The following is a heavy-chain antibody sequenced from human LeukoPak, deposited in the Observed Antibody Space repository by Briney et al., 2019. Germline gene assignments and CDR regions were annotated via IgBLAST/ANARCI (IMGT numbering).Heavy chain of an antibody. CDR3: AKDSNYDSSGLFDY. D-gene: IGHD3-22*01. CDR1: GFTFSSYG. Sequence: PGGSLRLSCAASGFTFSSYGMHWVRQAPGKGLEWVAVISYDGSNKYYADPVKGRFTISRDNSKNTLYLQMNSLRAEDTAVYYCAKDSNYDSSGLFDYWGQGTLVTVSS. V-gene: IGHV3-30*18. J-gene: IGHJ4*02. CDR2: ISYDGSNK.